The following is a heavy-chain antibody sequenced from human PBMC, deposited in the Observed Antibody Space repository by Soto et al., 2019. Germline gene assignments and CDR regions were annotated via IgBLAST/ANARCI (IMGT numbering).Heavy chain of an antibody. Sequence: GGSXRLSCTASGFTVGTNYMNWVRQAPGKGLEWVSLIYSGGTTYYADSVKGRFTISRDNSKNTLYLQINSLRSEDAAVYYCAAEYYYGSSDPTGRIDWGQGTLVTVSS. CDR2: IYSGGTT. D-gene: IGHD3-22*01. J-gene: IGHJ4*02. CDR1: GFTVGTNY. CDR3: AAEYYYGSSDPTGRID. V-gene: IGHV3-66*01.